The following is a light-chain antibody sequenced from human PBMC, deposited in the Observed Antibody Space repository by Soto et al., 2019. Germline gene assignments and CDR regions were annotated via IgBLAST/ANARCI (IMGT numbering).Light chain of an antibody. V-gene: IGLV1-40*01. CDR3: QSYDSSLSGYV. Sequence: QAVVTQPPSVSGAPGQKVTISCTGSNSNIGAAYDVNWYQHLPGTAPKLLIYGNDNRPSGVPDRFSGSKSGTSASLAITGLRAEDEADYYCQSYDSSLSGYVFGAGTKLTVL. CDR2: GND. CDR1: NSNIGAAYD. J-gene: IGLJ1*01.